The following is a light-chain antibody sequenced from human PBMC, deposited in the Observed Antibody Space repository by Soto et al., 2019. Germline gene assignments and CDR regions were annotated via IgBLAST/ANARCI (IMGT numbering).Light chain of an antibody. CDR3: QQYISYRYT. V-gene: IGKV1-5*01. Sequence: DIQMTQFPSTLSASVGDRVTITCRASQTTNTWLAWYQQKPGTAPKLLIYDASSLEGGVPSRFSASGSGTEFTLTISRLQPDDLATYYCQQYISYRYTFGQRTKVEIK. CDR2: DAS. J-gene: IGKJ2*01. CDR1: QTTNTW.